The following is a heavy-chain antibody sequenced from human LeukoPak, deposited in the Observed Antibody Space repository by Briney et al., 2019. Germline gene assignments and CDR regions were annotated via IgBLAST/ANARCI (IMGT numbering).Heavy chain of an antibody. J-gene: IGHJ4*02. V-gene: IGHV1-18*01. D-gene: IGHD3-10*01. CDR3: ARDPKLIHWDSELWFGESSIYYFDY. CDR1: GYTFTSYG. Sequence: GASVKVSCKASGYTFTSYGISWVRQAPGQGLEWMGWISAYNGNTNYAQKLQGRVTMTTDTSTSTAYMELRSLRSDDTAVYYCARDPKLIHWDSELWFGESSIYYFDYWGQGTLVTVSS. CDR2: ISAYNGNT.